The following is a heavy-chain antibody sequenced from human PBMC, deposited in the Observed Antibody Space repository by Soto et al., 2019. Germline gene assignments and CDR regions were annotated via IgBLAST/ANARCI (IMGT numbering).Heavy chain of an antibody. D-gene: IGHD6-13*01. CDR1: GYSISSGYY. Sequence: PSETLSLTCAVSGYSISSGYYWGWIRQPPGKGLEWIGSIYHSGSTYYNPSLKSRVTISVDTSKNQFSLKLSSVTAADTAVYYCAREGCSWRKPSNFVYWGPGTLVNVSS. CDR2: IYHSGST. V-gene: IGHV4-38-2*02. J-gene: IGHJ4*02. CDR3: AREGCSWRKPSNFVY.